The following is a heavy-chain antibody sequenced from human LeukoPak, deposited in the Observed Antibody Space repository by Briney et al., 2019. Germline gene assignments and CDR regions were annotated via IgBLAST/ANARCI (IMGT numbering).Heavy chain of an antibody. V-gene: IGHV4-34*01. J-gene: IGHJ4*02. CDR3: ARGLAKGVDY. CDR1: GGSFSGYY. Sequence: SETLSLTCAVYGGSFSGYYWSWICQPPGKGLEWIGEINHSGSTNYNPSLKSRVTISVDTSKNQFSLKLSSVTAADTAVYYCARGLAKGVDYWGQGTLVTVSS. CDR2: INHSGST. D-gene: IGHD3-16*01.